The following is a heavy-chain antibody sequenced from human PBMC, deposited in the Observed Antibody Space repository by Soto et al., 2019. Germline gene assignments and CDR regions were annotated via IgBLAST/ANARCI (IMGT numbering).Heavy chain of an antibody. CDR3: AKELRGSSYYFDS. J-gene: IGHJ4*02. CDR1: GFTFGSYG. CDR2: ASDDGSDK. Sequence: GGSLRLSCAASGFTFGSYGIHWVRQTPGKGLEWVAAASDDGSDKHLADSVKGRFTISRDNSKNTLDLQLNSLRPEDTAVYYCAKELRGSSYYFDSWGQGTLVTVSS. D-gene: IGHD6-6*01. V-gene: IGHV3-30*18.